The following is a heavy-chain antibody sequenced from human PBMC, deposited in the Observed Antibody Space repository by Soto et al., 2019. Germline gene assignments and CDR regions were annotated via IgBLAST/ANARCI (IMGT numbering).Heavy chain of an antibody. J-gene: IGHJ6*02. CDR1: GGSISCYF. CDR2: IYHSGST. CDR3: GRVSGSYYYGMDV. Sequence: PSETLFLTRAVSGGSISCYFRWLIRQPPGKGLEWIGYIYHSGSTNYNPSLKSRVTISVDKSKNQFSLKLSSVTAADTAVYYCGRVSGSYYYGMDVWGQGTTDTVSS. D-gene: IGHD1-26*01. V-gene: IGHV4-59*12.